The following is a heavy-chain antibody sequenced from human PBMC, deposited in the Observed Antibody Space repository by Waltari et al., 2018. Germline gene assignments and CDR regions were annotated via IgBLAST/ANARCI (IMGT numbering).Heavy chain of an antibody. Sequence: QVQLVESGGGVVQPGTSLRLSCAASGFTLSTSAIHWVRHAPGKGLEWVAVLWYDGNHIFYADSVKGRFTVSRDSSKNTLFLQMNSLSAEDTAVYFCARGSGSNHNNFDYWGQGTLVTVSS. CDR1: GFTLSTSA. D-gene: IGHD3-3*01. J-gene: IGHJ4*02. CDR2: LWYDGNHI. CDR3: ARGSGSNHNNFDY. V-gene: IGHV3-33*01.